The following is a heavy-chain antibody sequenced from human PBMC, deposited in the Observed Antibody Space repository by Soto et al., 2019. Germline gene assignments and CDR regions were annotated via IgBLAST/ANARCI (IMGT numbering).Heavy chain of an antibody. CDR1: GYLISSGYY. V-gene: IGHV4-38-2*01. CDR3: VIYLSTGYVSYYFDY. J-gene: IGHJ4*02. Sequence: SETLSLTCAVSGYLISSGYYWGWIRQTPGKGLEWLGSIDYSGRTYYNPSLKSRVSTSVDLSKNQFSLNLRSVTAADTAVYFCVIYLSTGYVSYYFDYWGQGTLVTVSS. D-gene: IGHD3-22*01. CDR2: IDYSGRT.